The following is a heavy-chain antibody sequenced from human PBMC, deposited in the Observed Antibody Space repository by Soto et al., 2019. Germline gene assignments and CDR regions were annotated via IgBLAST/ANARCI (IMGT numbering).Heavy chain of an antibody. CDR2: IYWSGDE. Sequence: QGTLKESGPPLVKPTQPLTLTCSFSGFSLSTSGVGVGWIRQSPGKALEWLALIYWSGDEHYRPSLKSRLSIIKDPSKNHVVLIMTDMDPVDTATYYCARGLATLPVFAFDIWGQGTMVTVSS. V-gene: IGHV2-5*01. D-gene: IGHD6-6*01. CDR1: GFSLSTSGVG. J-gene: IGHJ3*02. CDR3: ARGLATLPVFAFDI.